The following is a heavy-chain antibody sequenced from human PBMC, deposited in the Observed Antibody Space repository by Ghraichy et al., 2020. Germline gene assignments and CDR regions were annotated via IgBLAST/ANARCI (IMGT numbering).Heavy chain of an antibody. V-gene: IGHV4-34*01. J-gene: IGHJ5*02. D-gene: IGHD6-13*01. CDR3: ATSSSWSFDP. Sequence: ESLNISCAVYGGSISGYYWSWIRQPPGKGLEWIGEINHSGSTNYNPSLKSRVTLSVDTSKNQFSLKLSSVTAADTAVYYCATSSSWSFDPWGQGTLVTVSS. CDR1: GGSISGYY. CDR2: INHSGST.